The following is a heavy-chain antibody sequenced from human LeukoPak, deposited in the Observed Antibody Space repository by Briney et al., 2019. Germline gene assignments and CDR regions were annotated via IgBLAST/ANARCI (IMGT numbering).Heavy chain of an antibody. D-gene: IGHD6-13*01. CDR2: IGSSSSYI. CDR1: GFTFSSYS. J-gene: IGHJ3*02. CDR3: ARDTSSSWYDAFDI. Sequence: GGSLRLSCAASGFTFSSYSMNWVRQAPGKGLEWVSSIGSSSSYIYYADSVKGRFTISRDNAKNSLYLQMNSLRAEDTAVYYCARDTSSSWYDAFDIWGQGTMVTVSS. V-gene: IGHV3-21*01.